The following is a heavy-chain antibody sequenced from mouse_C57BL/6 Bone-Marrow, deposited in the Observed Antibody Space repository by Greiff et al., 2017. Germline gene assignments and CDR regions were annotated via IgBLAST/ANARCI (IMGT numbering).Heavy chain of an antibody. J-gene: IGHJ2*01. CDR1: GFTFSDYG. D-gene: IGHD2-3*01. CDR2: ISSCSSTI. Sequence: EVNVVESWGCLVKPGGSLKLSCAASGFTFSDYGMHWVRQAPEKGLEWVAYISSCSSTIYYADTVKGRFTISRDNAKNTLFLQMTSLRSEDTAMYYCARTGYYDYFDYWGQGTTLTVSS. V-gene: IGHV5-17*01. CDR3: ARTGYYDYFDY.